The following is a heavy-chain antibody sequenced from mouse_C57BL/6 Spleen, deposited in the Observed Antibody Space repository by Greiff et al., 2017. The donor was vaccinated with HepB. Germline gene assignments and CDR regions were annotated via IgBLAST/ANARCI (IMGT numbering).Heavy chain of an antibody. J-gene: IGHJ1*03. CDR1: GFTFSDYG. CDR3: AMYYGSSYTYWYFDV. D-gene: IGHD1-1*01. Sequence: EVKLMESGGGLVKPGGSLKLSCAASGFTFSDYGMHWVRQAPEKGLEWVAYISSGSSTIYYADTVKGRFTISRANAKNTLFLQMTSLSSEDTAMYYCAMYYGSSYTYWYFDVWGTGTTVTVSS. V-gene: IGHV5-17*01. CDR2: ISSGSSTI.